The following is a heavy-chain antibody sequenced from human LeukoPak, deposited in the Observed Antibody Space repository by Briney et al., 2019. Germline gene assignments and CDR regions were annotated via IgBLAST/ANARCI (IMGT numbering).Heavy chain of an antibody. V-gene: IGHV1-8*01. J-gene: IGHJ4*02. D-gene: IGHD2-8*01. CDR2: MNPNSGNT. CDR3: ALISYCTSVTCFFLDY. CDR1: GYTFTSYD. Sequence: GASVKVSCKASGYTFTSYDINWVRQATGQGLEWMGWMNPNSGNTGYAQKFQGRVTMTRNTSISTAYMELSSLRSEDTAVYYCALISYCTSVTCFFLDYWGQGTLVSVSS.